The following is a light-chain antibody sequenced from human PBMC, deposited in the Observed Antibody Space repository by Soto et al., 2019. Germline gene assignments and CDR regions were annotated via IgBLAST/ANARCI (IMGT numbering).Light chain of an antibody. V-gene: IGLV2-23*01. Sequence: QSVLTQPASVSGSPGQSITISCTGTSSDVGTYNLVSWYQQHPGKAPKLMIFEGSKRPSGVSNRFSGSKSGNTASLTISGLQAEDEDDYYCCSYARSSTYVFGTGTKLTVL. J-gene: IGLJ1*01. CDR2: EGS. CDR1: SSDVGTYNL. CDR3: CSYARSSTYV.